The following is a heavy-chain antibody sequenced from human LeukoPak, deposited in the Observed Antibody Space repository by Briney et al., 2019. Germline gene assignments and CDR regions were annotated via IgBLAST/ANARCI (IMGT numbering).Heavy chain of an antibody. CDR1: GFTFSSYS. V-gene: IGHV3-48*02. J-gene: IGHJ5*02. Sequence: GGSLRLSCAASGFTFSSYSINWVRQAPGKGLEWVSYISSGGSTIYYADSVKGRFTISRDNAKSSVYLQMNSLRDEDTAVYYCAREAPYYYDSSGYWWFDPWGQGTLVTVSS. CDR2: ISSGGSTI. CDR3: AREAPYYYDSSGYWWFDP. D-gene: IGHD3-22*01.